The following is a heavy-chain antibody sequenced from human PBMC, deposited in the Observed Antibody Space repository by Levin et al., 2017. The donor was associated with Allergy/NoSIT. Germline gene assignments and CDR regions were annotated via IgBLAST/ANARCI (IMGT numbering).Heavy chain of an antibody. CDR2: INYRGVT. CDR1: GGSVSSGTYY. Sequence: SQTLSLNCSVSGGSVSSGTYYWSWIRRPPGKGLEWIGYINYRGVTKYNPSLKSRVTISVDTSKNEFSLKVTSVTAADTAVYYCARNRIIVSGGNDYYYGMDVWGQGTTVTVSS. D-gene: IGHD5/OR15-5a*01. V-gene: IGHV4-61*01. J-gene: IGHJ6*02. CDR3: ARNRIIVSGGNDYYYGMDV.